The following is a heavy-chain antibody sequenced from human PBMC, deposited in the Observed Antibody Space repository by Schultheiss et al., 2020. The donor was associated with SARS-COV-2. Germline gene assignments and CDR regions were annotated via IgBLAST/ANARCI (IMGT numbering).Heavy chain of an antibody. Sequence: GGSLRLSCAASGFTFSSSGMHWVRQAPGKGLDWVAVIWFDGSNKYYADSVRGRFTISRDNSKNTLYLQMNSLRAEDTAVYYCARGIHIAAAGHRFDYWGQGTLVTVSS. CDR2: IWFDGSNK. V-gene: IGHV3-33*01. CDR1: GFTFSSSG. CDR3: ARGIHIAAAGHRFDY. D-gene: IGHD6-13*01. J-gene: IGHJ4*02.